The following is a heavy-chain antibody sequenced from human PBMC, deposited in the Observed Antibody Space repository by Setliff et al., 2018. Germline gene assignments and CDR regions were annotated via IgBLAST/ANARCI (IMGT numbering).Heavy chain of an antibody. V-gene: IGHV1-18*01. Sequence: ASVKVSCKASGYNLDDFGINWLRQAPGQGLEWMGWIRPYIGHTIYVQKFQGRVTMTTDAPTSTAYTELTSLRHDDTAVYYCARVVAHTHFYDRSDYYFDGLDIWGQEAKVTVSS. D-gene: IGHD3-22*01. CDR3: ARVVAHTHFYDRSDYYFDGLDI. J-gene: IGHJ3*02. CDR1: GYNLDDFG. CDR2: IRPYIGHT.